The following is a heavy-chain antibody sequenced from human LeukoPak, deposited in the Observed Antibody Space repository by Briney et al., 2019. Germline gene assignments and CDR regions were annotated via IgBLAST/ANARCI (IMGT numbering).Heavy chain of an antibody. J-gene: IGHJ4*02. V-gene: IGHV3-53*01. CDR3: AKSGRNWAYLEY. Sequence: PGRSLRLSCAASGFTFSAFVMGWVRQAPGKGLEWVSVVYSGADTYYADSVKGRFTISRDSSKNTLYLQMNSLRAEDTAVYYCAKSGRNWAYLEYWGQGTLVTVSS. CDR1: GFTFSAFV. D-gene: IGHD7-27*01. CDR2: VYSGADT.